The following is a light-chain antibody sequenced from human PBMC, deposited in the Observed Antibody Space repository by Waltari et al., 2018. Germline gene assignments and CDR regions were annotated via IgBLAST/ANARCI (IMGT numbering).Light chain of an antibody. V-gene: IGLV1-44*01. CDR2: GNN. CDR3: AVWDDSLSGWL. CDR1: SSSIGSNT. Sequence: QSMLTQPPSASGTPGQRVTISCSGSSSSIGSNTVNWYQQPPGSAPKLLLWGNNHRPAGFPGRFSGSKSGTSGSLAISGLQSEDEADYFCAVWDDSLSGWLFGGGTKLTVL. J-gene: IGLJ3*02.